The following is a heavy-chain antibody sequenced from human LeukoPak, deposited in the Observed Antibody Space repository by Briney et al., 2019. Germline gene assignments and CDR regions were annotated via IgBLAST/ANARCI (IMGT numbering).Heavy chain of an antibody. CDR3: ARSPYPEAFPAPLDC. CDR1: GYCFTDYY. Sequence: ASVKVSCKTSGYCFTDYYIHWVRQAPGRGLEWMGWIRPNRGGTEYLQKFQGRVSMTRDTSITTAYMELSGLRSDDTAVYFCARSPYPEAFPAPLDCLGQGALVTVSS. CDR2: IRPNRGGT. J-gene: IGHJ4*02. D-gene: IGHD3-3*02. V-gene: IGHV1-2*02.